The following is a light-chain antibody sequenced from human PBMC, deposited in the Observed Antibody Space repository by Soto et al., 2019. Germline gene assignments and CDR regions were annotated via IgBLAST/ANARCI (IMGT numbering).Light chain of an antibody. Sequence: QSALTQPASVSGSPGQSITISCTGTSSDVGGYNYVAWYQQHPGKAPKFMIYEVSNRPSGVSTRFSGSKSGNTASLTISGLQAEDGADYYCSSYTSSSTYVFGTGTKLTVL. V-gene: IGLV2-14*01. CDR3: SSYTSSSTYV. CDR2: EVS. J-gene: IGLJ1*01. CDR1: SSDVGGYNY.